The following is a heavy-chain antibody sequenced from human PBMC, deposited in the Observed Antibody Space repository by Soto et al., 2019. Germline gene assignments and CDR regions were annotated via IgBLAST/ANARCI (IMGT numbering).Heavy chain of an antibody. V-gene: IGHV3-7*01. D-gene: IGHD3-22*01. Sequence: PGGSLRLSCTASGFTFTNYWVSWLRQAPGKGLEWVANIKEDEIEKYYAASVKGRFTISRDNAKNSLYLQMNSLRAEDTAVYYCARDYYYDTSGSGWFFRYFDLWGRGTLVTVT. J-gene: IGHJ2*01. CDR1: GFTFTNYW. CDR3: ARDYYYDTSGSGWFFRYFDL. CDR2: IKEDEIEK.